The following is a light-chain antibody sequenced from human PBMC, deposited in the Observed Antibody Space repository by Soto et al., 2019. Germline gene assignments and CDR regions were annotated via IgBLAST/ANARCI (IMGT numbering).Light chain of an antibody. CDR1: QSVSTY. V-gene: IGKV3D-15*01. Sequence: ETVMTQSPATLPVSPGESATLSCRASQSVSTYVAWFQQKPGQAPRLIIYGVSTRATGVPARFSGSGSGTEFSLTISSLQSEDFAVYYCQQYDKWPRTFGQGTKVEVK. CDR2: GVS. CDR3: QQYDKWPRT. J-gene: IGKJ1*01.